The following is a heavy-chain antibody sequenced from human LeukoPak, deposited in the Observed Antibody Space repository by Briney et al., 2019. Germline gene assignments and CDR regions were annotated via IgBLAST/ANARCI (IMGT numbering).Heavy chain of an antibody. J-gene: IGHJ4*02. CDR2: ISGSGSST. Sequence: GGSLRLSCAASGFTFSSYAMSWVRQAPGKGLESVSGISGSGSSTYYADSVKGRFTISRDNSKNTLYLQMSGLRAEDTAVYYCAKDRRSSNWLHDYWGQGTLVTVSS. V-gene: IGHV3-23*01. D-gene: IGHD6-13*01. CDR1: GFTFSSYA. CDR3: AKDRRSSNWLHDY.